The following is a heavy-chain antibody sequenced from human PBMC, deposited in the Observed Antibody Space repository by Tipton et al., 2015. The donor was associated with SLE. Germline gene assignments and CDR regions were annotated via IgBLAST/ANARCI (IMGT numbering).Heavy chain of an antibody. Sequence: TLSLTCVVSGYSISSGYFWTWMRQPPGRGLEWIGSISHSETTYSNPSLKSRVTMSLDTSNNQFSLQLTSVTAADTAVYYCARHPRHITASGTYPKGGSQYWGQGTLVTVSS. J-gene: IGHJ1*01. V-gene: IGHV4-38-2*01. D-gene: IGHD3-10*01. CDR3: ARHPRHITASGTYPKGGSQY. CDR2: ISHSETT. CDR1: GYSISSGYF.